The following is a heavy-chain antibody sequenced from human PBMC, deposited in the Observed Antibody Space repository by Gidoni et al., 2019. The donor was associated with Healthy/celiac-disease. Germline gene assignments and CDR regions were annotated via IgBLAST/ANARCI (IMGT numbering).Heavy chain of an antibody. J-gene: IGHJ6*03. D-gene: IGHD6-6*01. V-gene: IGHV4-59*01. Sequence: QVQLQESGPVLVKPSETLALSVTVCGDSIRSYCWSWIRQPTGKGLEWLGYIYFSGSTNYNPSLQSRATISVATSKTHFSLKLSSVTAADTAVYYCARRSSSYYYYYYYMDVWGKGTTVTVSS. CDR3: ARRSSSYYYYYYYMDV. CDR2: IYFSGST. CDR1: GDSIRSYC.